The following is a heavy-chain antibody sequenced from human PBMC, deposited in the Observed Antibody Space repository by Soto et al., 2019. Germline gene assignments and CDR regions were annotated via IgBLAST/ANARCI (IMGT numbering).Heavy chain of an antibody. CDR3: AMGLDFHMDV. V-gene: IGHV4-39*01. Sequence: PSETLSLTCTVSGGSISSSSYYWGWIRQPPGKGLEWIGSIYYSGSTYYNPSLKSRVTISVDTSKNQFSLKLSSVTAADTAVYYCAMGLDFHMDVWGKGTTVTVSS. CDR1: GGSISSSSYY. CDR2: IYYSGST. J-gene: IGHJ6*03. D-gene: IGHD1-1*01.